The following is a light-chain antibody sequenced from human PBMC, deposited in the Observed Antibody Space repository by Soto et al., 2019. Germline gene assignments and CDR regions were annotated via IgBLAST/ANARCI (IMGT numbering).Light chain of an antibody. CDR2: SSN. V-gene: IGLV1-44*01. CDR3: AAWDDSLNGVV. J-gene: IGLJ2*01. Sequence: QSVLTQPPSASGTPGQRXTISCSGSSSNIGSNSVNWYQQLPGTAPKLLMYSSNQRPSGVPDRFSGSKSGTSASLAISGLQSEDEADYYCAAWDDSLNGVVFGGGTKLTVL. CDR1: SSNIGSNS.